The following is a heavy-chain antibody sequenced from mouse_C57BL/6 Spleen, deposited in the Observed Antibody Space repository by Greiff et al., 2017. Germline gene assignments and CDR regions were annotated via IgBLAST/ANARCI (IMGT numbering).Heavy chain of an antibody. CDR2: IYPGDGGT. J-gene: IGHJ3*01. V-gene: IGHV1-82*01. CDR1: GYAFSGPW. Sequence: QVHVQQSGPELVKPGASVTISCKASGYAFSGPWMNWVKQRPGKGLEWIGRIYPGDGGTNYNGKFKGKATLTADKSSSTAYMHSISLTYEDSAVYVGARSGEYGSPAWFAYWGQGTLVTVSA. D-gene: IGHD1-1*01. CDR3: ARSGEYGSPAWFAY.